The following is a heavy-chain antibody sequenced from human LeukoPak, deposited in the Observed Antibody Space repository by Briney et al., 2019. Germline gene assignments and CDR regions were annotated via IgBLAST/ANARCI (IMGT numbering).Heavy chain of an antibody. CDR2: IYPGDSDT. D-gene: IGHD4-23*01. CDR3: ASTHGGNPPGAFYI. V-gene: IGHV5-51*01. Sequence: GESLKASCKGSGYSLTSYWTGWVRHMARKGLEWMGIIYPGDSDTRYSPSFPGQVTISAEKSFSSADLQWSSLKASDTAMYYCASTHGGNPPGAFYIWGQGTMVTVSS. CDR1: GYSLTSYW. J-gene: IGHJ3*02.